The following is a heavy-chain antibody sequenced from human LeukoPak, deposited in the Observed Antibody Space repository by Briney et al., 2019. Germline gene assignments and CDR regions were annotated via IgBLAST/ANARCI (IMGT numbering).Heavy chain of an antibody. D-gene: IGHD3-22*01. CDR3: ARETVSSGYYYYYGMDV. V-gene: IGHV4-59*01. Sequence: SETLSLTCTVAGPSISSLYCGWIRQPPEGVRGWVGYIHYSGKKNYNPSLKGRVTISVDTSKKQYSLKLSSVNAADTAVYYCARETVSSGYYYYYGMDVWGQGTTVTVSS. CDR2: IHYSGKK. CDR1: GPSISSLY. J-gene: IGHJ6*02.